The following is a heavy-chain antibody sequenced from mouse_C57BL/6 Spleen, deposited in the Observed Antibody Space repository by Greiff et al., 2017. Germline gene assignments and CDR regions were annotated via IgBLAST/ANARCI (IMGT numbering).Heavy chain of an antibody. CDR3: ARSLECYFDY. J-gene: IGHJ2*01. CDR2: INPYNGGT. V-gene: IGHV1-19*01. Sequence: EVKLQESGPVLVKPGASVKMSCKASGYTFTDYYMNWVKQSHGKSLEWIGVINPYNGGTSYNQKFKGKATLTVDKSSSTAYMELNSLTSEDSAVYYCARSLECYFDYWGQGTTLTVSS. CDR1: GYTFTDYY.